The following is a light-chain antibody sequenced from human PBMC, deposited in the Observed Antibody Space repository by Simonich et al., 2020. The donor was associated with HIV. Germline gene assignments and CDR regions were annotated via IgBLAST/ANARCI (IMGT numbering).Light chain of an antibody. J-gene: IGLJ2*01. CDR1: NSNFGSNP. V-gene: IGLV1-44*01. Sequence: QSVVTQPPSASGTPGQRVTISCSGINSNFGSNPVNCYQRLPGTAPKLLIYSNYQRPSGVPVRFSGSKSGTSASLAISGLQSADEADDYCAVWDDSLNGHVVFGGGTKLTVL. CDR2: SNY. CDR3: AVWDDSLNGHVV.